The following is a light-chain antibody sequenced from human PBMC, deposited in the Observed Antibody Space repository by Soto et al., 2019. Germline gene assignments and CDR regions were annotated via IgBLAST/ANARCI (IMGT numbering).Light chain of an antibody. Sequence: SALTQPASVSGSLGQSITISCTGTSSDVGGYNYVSWYQQHPGKAPKLMIYDVSNRPSGVSNRFSGSKSGNTASLTISGLQADDEADYYCSSYTSSSKVFGTGTKITDL. J-gene: IGLJ1*01. CDR2: DVS. CDR1: SSDVGGYNY. CDR3: SSYTSSSKV. V-gene: IGLV2-14*01.